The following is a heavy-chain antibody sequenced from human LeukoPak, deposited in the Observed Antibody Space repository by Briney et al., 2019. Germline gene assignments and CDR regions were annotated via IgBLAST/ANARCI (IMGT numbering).Heavy chain of an antibody. CDR3: ARVGQDIGTPSFDY. V-gene: IGHV1-69*13. CDR2: IIPIFGTA. CDR1: GGTFSSYA. D-gene: IGHD5-12*01. J-gene: IGHJ4*02. Sequence: ASVKVSCKASGGTFSSYAISWVQQAPGQGLEWMGGIIPIFGTANYAQKFQGRVTITADESTSTAYMELSSLRSEDTAVYYCARVGQDIGTPSFDYWGQGTLVTVSS.